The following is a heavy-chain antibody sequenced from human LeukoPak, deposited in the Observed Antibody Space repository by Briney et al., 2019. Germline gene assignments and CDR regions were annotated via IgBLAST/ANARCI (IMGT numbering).Heavy chain of an antibody. J-gene: IGHJ3*02. CDR2: IYPGDSDT. Sequence: GESLKISFKGFGSRFTNYWIGWVRQMPGKGVEWMGIIYPGDSDTRYSPSFQGQVTISADKSISTAYLQWSSLKASDTAMYYCARSGSLGTFDIWGQGTLVTVSS. CDR1: GSRFTNYW. D-gene: IGHD1-26*01. CDR3: ARSGSLGTFDI. V-gene: IGHV5-51*01.